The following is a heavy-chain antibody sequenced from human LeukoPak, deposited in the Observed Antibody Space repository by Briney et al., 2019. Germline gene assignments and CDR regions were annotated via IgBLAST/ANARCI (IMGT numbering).Heavy chain of an antibody. CDR2: INHSGST. J-gene: IGHJ6*02. D-gene: IGHD2-15*01. V-gene: IGHV4-34*01. CDR3: ARDCSGGSCYSGDYYYYGMDV. Sequence: SETLSLTCAVYGGSFSGYYWSWIRQPPGKGLEWIGEINHSGSTNYNPSLKSRVTISVDTSKNQFSLKLSSVTAADTAVYYCARDCSGGSCYSGDYYYYGMDVWGQGTTVTVSS. CDR1: GGSFSGYY.